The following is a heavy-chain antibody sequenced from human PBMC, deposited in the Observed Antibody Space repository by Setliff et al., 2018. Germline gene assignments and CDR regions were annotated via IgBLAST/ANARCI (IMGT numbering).Heavy chain of an antibody. J-gene: IGHJ6*03. CDR2: VNTNTGNP. CDR1: GYTFTRYA. Sequence: ASVKVSCKASGYTFTRYAMNWVRQAPGQGLEWMGWVNTNTGNPTYAQGFTGRFVFSLDTSVSTAYLQISSLKAEDTAVYYCARDSSGWSGFSRLVGVYYYYMDVWGKGTTVTVSS. CDR3: ARDSSGWSGFSRLVGVYYYYMDV. V-gene: IGHV7-4-1*02. D-gene: IGHD6-19*01.